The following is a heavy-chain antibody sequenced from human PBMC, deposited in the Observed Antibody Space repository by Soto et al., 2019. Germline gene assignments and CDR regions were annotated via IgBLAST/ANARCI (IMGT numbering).Heavy chain of an antibody. CDR3: AYSSGHARFDY. J-gene: IGHJ4*02. Sequence: SETLSLTCTVPGGSISSGDYYWSWIRQPPRKGLEWIGSIYYSGSTYYNTSLKNRVTISVDTSKNQFSLKLNSVTAADSAVYYCAYSSGHARFDYWGQGTLVTVSS. CDR1: GGSISSGDYY. CDR2: IYYSGST. V-gene: IGHV4-30-4*01. D-gene: IGHD2-15*01.